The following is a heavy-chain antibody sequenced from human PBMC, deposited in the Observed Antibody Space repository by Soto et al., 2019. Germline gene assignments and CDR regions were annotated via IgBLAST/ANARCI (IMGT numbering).Heavy chain of an antibody. V-gene: IGHV4-39*01. D-gene: IGHD7-27*01. CDR2: IYYDGNT. Sequence: SETLSLTCTVSGGSITSSSYYWGWIRQPPGKGLECIGNIYYDGNTYYNPSLKSRVTISLDTSKNQFSLKLSSVTAADTAVYYCARTGDGAYYYGMDVWGQGTTVTVSS. CDR1: GGSITSSSYY. CDR3: ARTGDGAYYYGMDV. J-gene: IGHJ6*02.